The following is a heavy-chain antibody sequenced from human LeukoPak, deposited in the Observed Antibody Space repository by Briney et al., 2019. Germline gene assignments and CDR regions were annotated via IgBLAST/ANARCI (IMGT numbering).Heavy chain of an antibody. Sequence: ASVKVSCKASGYTFTDYDINWVRQAPGQGLEWMGGIIPIFGTANYAQKFQGRVTITADESTSTAYMELSSLRSEDTAVYYCARGRGGSGDYYDFWSGSFDYWGQGTLVTVSS. V-gene: IGHV1-69*13. J-gene: IGHJ4*02. CDR1: GYTFTDYD. CDR2: IIPIFGTA. CDR3: ARGRGGSGDYYDFWSGSFDY. D-gene: IGHD3-3*01.